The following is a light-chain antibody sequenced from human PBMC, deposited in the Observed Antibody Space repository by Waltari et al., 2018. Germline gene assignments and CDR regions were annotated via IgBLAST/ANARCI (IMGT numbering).Light chain of an antibody. CDR3: SSDTSSRSRV. Sequence: QSALTQPASVSGSPGQSITISCTGTSGDVGWLKFVPWYQQYAGKAPKLIIFDVSNRPSGVSTRFSGSKSGNTASLTISGLQAEDEAYYVCSSDTSSRSRVFGGGTKVTV. V-gene: IGLV2-14*03. CDR1: SGDVGWLKF. J-gene: IGLJ3*02. CDR2: DVS.